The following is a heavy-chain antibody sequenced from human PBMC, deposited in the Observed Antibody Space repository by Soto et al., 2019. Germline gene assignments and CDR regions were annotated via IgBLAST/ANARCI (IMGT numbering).Heavy chain of an antibody. CDR3: ARDTGGGYCSSTSCYAGSSNWFDP. CDR2: IYHSGST. D-gene: IGHD2-2*01. V-gene: IGHV4-4*02. J-gene: IGHJ5*02. CDR1: GGSISSSNW. Sequence: PSETLSLTCAVSGGSISSSNWWSWVRQPPGKGLEWIGEIYHSGSTNYNPSLKSRVTISVDKSKNQFSLKLSSVTAADTAVYYCARDTGGGYCSSTSCYAGSSNWFDPWGQGTLVTV.